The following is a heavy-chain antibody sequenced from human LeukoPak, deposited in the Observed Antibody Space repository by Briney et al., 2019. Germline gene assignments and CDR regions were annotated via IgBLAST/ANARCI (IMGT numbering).Heavy chain of an antibody. Sequence: GGSLRLSCTASGFTFGDYAMSWVRQAPGKGLEWVGFIRSKAYGGTTEYDASVKGRFTISRDDSKSIAYLQMNSLKTEDTAVYYCTRGGSSWYPTPDYWGQGTLVTVSS. J-gene: IGHJ4*02. CDR3: TRGGSSWYPTPDY. CDR1: GFTFGDYA. V-gene: IGHV3-49*04. D-gene: IGHD6-13*01. CDR2: IRSKAYGGTT.